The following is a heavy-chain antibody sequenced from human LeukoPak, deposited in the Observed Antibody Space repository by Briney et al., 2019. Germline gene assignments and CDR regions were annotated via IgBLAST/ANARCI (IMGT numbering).Heavy chain of an antibody. CDR3: AKALDYGDFDY. Sequence: GGSLRLSCEGSAFIFSGHWMNWVRQTPGKGLEWVASIKEDGSERQYVDSVKGRFSISRDNTKGSLFLQLNSLRAEDTAVYYCAKALDYGDFDYWGQGTLVTVSS. V-gene: IGHV3-7*03. J-gene: IGHJ4*02. D-gene: IGHD4-17*01. CDR2: IKEDGSER. CDR1: AFIFSGHW.